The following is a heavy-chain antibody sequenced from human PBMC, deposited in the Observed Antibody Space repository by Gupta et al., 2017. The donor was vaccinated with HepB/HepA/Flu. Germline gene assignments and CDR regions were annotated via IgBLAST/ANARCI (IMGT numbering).Heavy chain of an antibody. CDR1: GGPISSGDFS. V-gene: IGHV4-30-2*01. CDR3: ATQTGYCSGGSCYTWFDP. Sequence: QLQLQESGSGLVKPSQTLSLTCAVSGGPISSGDFSWRWIRQPPGKGLEWIGYIYHSGSTYYTPSLKSRVTISVDRSKNQFSLKLSSVTAADTAVYYCATQTGYCSGGSCYTWFDPWGQGTLVTVSS. D-gene: IGHD2-15*01. J-gene: IGHJ5*02. CDR2: IYHSGST.